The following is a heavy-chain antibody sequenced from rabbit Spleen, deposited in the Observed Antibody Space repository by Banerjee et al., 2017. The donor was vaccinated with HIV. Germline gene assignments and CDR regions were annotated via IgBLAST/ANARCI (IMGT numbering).Heavy chain of an antibody. D-gene: IGHD6-1*01. CDR2: INTATGKA. Sequence: QEQLVESGGGLVKPEGSLTLTCKASGVSLNDKDVMCWVRQAPGKGLEWIACINTATGKAVYASWAKGRFTISKTSSTTVTLQMTSLTAADTATYFCARAGNSYGGRADLWGPGTLVTVS. CDR1: GVSLNDKDV. J-gene: IGHJ4*01. V-gene: IGHV1S45*01. CDR3: ARAGNSYGGRADL.